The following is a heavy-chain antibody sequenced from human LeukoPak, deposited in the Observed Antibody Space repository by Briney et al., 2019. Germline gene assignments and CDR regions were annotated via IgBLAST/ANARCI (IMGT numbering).Heavy chain of an antibody. D-gene: IGHD1-26*01. CDR3: ARVASGSSSDFDY. CDR1: GGSITNYY. V-gene: IGHV4-59*01. Sequence: SETLSLTCTVSGGSITNYYWSWIRQPPGKGLEWIGYIYYSGSTNYNPSLKSRVTTSVDTSKNQFSLKLSSVTAADTAVYYCARVASGSSSDFDYRGQGTLVTVSS. J-gene: IGHJ4*02. CDR2: IYYSGST.